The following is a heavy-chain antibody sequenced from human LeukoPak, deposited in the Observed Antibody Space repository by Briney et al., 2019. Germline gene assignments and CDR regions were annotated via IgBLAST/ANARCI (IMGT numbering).Heavy chain of an antibody. V-gene: IGHV1-69*05. CDR1: GGTFSSYA. CDR2: IIPIFGTA. Sequence: SVKVSCKASGGTFSSYAISWVRQAPGQGLEWMGRIIPIFGTANCAQKFQGRVTITTDESTSTAYMELSSLRSEDTAVYYCARKGYCTNGVCYPSNWFDPWGQGTLVTVSS. J-gene: IGHJ5*02. CDR3: ARKGYCTNGVCYPSNWFDP. D-gene: IGHD2-8*01.